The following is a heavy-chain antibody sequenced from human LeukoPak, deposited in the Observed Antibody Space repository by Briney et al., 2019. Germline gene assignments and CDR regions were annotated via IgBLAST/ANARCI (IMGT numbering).Heavy chain of an antibody. CDR1: GFTFSSYA. J-gene: IGHJ3*02. V-gene: IGHV3-7*03. CDR3: ARLSHVVVVPAAISWDAFDI. CDR2: IKHDGSEK. Sequence: GGSLRLSCAASGFTFSSYAMSWVRQAPGKGLEWVANIKHDGSEKYCVDSVKGRFTISRDNAKKSLYLQMDSLRAEDTAVYYCARLSHVVVVPAAISWDAFDIWGRGTMVTVSS. D-gene: IGHD2-2*02.